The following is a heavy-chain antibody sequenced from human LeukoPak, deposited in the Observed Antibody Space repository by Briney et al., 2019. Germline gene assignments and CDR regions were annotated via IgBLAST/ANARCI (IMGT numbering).Heavy chain of an antibody. D-gene: IGHD2-2*01. V-gene: IGHV4-4*07. Sequence: SETLSLTCTVSGGSISSYYWSWIRQPAGKGLEWIGRIYTSGSTNYNPSLKGRVTMSVDTSKNQFSLKLSSVTAADTAVYYCASIVVVPAASTQILEYFQHWGQGTLVTVSS. CDR1: GGSISSYY. CDR3: ASIVVVPAASTQILEYFQH. CDR2: IYTSGST. J-gene: IGHJ1*01.